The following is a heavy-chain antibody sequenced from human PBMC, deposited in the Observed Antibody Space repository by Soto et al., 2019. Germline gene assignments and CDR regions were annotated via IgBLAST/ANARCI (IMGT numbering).Heavy chain of an antibody. Sequence: QVQLVESGGGVVQPGRSLTLSCAASGFTFSTYGMHWVRQAPGKGLEWVALISFDASNKYYADSVKGRFTISRDNSKNTLFLLMDSLRAEDTAVYYCAKEHDGSGYFHKYGMDVWGQGTTVTVSS. CDR2: ISFDASNK. J-gene: IGHJ6*02. V-gene: IGHV3-30*18. CDR1: GFTFSTYG. CDR3: AKEHDGSGYFHKYGMDV. D-gene: IGHD3-22*01.